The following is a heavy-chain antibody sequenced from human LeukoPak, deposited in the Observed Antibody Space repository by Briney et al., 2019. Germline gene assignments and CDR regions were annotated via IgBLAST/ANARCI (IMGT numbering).Heavy chain of an antibody. CDR3: ARDGYYDLLTGYYLSDY. J-gene: IGHJ4*02. Sequence: SETLSLTCNVSGNSISSGYYWGWIRQPPGKGLEWIGSIYHSGSTYYNPSLKSRVTISVDTSKNQFSLKLSSVTAADTAVYYCARDGYYDLLTGYYLSDYWGQGTLVTVSS. CDR1: GNSISSGYY. CDR2: IYHSGST. V-gene: IGHV4-38-2*02. D-gene: IGHD3-9*01.